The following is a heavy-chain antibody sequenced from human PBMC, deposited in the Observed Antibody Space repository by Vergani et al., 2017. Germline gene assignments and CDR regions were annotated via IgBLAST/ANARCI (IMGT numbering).Heavy chain of an antibody. V-gene: IGHV1-69*14. J-gene: IGHJ4*02. D-gene: IGHD2-2*02. CDR3: ARSSYWSSTSCYTXGDY. Sequence: QVQLVQSGAEVKKPGSSVKVSCKASGDTFSSSAISWVRQAPGQGLEWMGRIIPIFGTANYAQKFQGRVTITADKSTSTAYMALSSLRSEDTAVYYCARSSYWSSTSCYTXGDYWGQGTLVTVSS. CDR2: IIPIFGTA. CDR1: GDTFSSSA.